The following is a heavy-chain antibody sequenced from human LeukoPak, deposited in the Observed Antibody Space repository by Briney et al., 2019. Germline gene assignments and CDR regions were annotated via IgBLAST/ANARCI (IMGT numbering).Heavy chain of an antibody. Sequence: PPETLSLTCAVYGGSFSGYYWSWIRQPPGRGLEWIGEINHSGSTNYNPSLKSRVTISVDTSKNQFSLKLSSVTAADTAVYYCARDSFWSGYFDYWGQGTLVTVSS. V-gene: IGHV4-34*01. CDR1: GGSFSGYY. D-gene: IGHD3-3*01. CDR2: INHSGST. J-gene: IGHJ4*02. CDR3: ARDSFWSGYFDY.